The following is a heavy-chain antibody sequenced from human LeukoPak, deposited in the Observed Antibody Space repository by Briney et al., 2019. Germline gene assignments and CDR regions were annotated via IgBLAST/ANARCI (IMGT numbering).Heavy chain of an antibody. CDR1: GFTFSTFA. CDR3: AKVLVVVAATDY. D-gene: IGHD2-15*01. CDR2: IFPSGGEI. V-gene: IGHV3-23*01. J-gene: IGHJ4*02. Sequence: PGGSLRLSCEASGFTFSTFAMIWVRQPPGKGLEWVSSIFPSGGEIHYADSVRGRFTISRDNSKSTLSLQMNSLRAEDTAIYYCAKVLVVVAATDYWGQGTLVTVSS.